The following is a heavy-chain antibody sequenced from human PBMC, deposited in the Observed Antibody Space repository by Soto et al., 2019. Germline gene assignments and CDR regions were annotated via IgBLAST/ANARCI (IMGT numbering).Heavy chain of an antibody. Sequence: ESLKVSFKGYGYGFTNYWIVWVRQIPGKGLEWMGIINPADSDTRYSPSFQGQVTVSVDKSISTDYLHRGSLKASDTAMYYCVRPDSTGYYSHWGQGTPVT. CDR3: VRPDSTGYYSH. CDR1: GYGFTNYW. V-gene: IGHV5-51*01. CDR2: INPADSDT. J-gene: IGHJ4*02. D-gene: IGHD3-9*01.